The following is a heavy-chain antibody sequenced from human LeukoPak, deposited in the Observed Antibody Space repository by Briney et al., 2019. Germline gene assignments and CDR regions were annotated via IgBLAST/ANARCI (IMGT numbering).Heavy chain of an antibody. Sequence: GGSLRLSCAASGFTFSSYAMSWVRQAPGKGLEWVSAISGSGGSTYYADSVKGRFTISRDNSKNTLYLQMNSLRAEDTAVYYCAKGLRVSGWYSPFDYWGQGTLVTVSS. CDR2: ISGSGGST. J-gene: IGHJ4*02. V-gene: IGHV3-23*01. CDR1: GFTFSSYA. CDR3: AKGLRVSGWYSPFDY. D-gene: IGHD6-19*01.